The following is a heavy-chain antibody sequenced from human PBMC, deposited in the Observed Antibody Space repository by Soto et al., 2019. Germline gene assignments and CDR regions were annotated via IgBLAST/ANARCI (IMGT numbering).Heavy chain of an antibody. CDR3: ARVKDTAIDY. CDR1: GDTFSGYT. D-gene: IGHD5-18*01. J-gene: IGHJ4*02. V-gene: IGHV1-69*02. Sequence: QVQLVQSGAEVKKPGSSVKVSCKASGDTFSGYTISWVRQAPGQGLEWMGRIVPILRMADYAQKFQGRVTITADRSTSTAYMELSSLRSEDTAVYYCARVKDTAIDYWGQGTLVTVSS. CDR2: IVPILRMA.